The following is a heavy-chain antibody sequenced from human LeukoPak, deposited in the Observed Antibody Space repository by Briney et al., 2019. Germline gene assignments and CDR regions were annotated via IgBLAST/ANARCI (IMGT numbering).Heavy chain of an antibody. CDR2: IKEDGSEK. V-gene: IGHV3-7*01. D-gene: IGHD7-27*01. CDR3: ARDYTGGWNDY. J-gene: IGHJ4*02. Sequence: PGGSLRLSCAASAFTFSSYSMSWVRQATGKGLECVAKIKEDGSEKHYVDSVKGRFTISRDNAKKSLYLQMNSLRAEDTAVYYCARDYTGGWNDYWGQGTLVTVSS. CDR1: AFTFSSYS.